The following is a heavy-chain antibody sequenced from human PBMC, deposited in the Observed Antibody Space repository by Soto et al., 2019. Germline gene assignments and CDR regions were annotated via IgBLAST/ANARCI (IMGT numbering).Heavy chain of an antibody. D-gene: IGHD5-18*01. CDR3: ARSDRGYSYVVYGMDV. CDR2: ISGSGGST. J-gene: IGHJ6*02. CDR1: GFTFSSYA. V-gene: IGHV3-23*01. Sequence: PGGSLRLSCAASGFTFSSYAMSWVRQAPGKGLEWVSAISGSGGSTYYADSVKGRFTISRDNSKNTLYLQMSSLRAEDTAVYYCARSDRGYSYVVYGMDVWGQGTTVTVSS.